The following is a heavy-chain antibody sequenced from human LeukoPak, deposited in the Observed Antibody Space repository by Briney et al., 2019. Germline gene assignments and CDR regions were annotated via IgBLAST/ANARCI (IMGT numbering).Heavy chain of an antibody. CDR1: GFTFSSYS. V-gene: IGHV3-48*04. CDR3: ARDLSWGDHDCVFDY. D-gene: IGHD2-21*01. J-gene: IGHJ4*02. CDR2: ISSSSSTI. Sequence: GGSLRLSCAASGFTFSSYSMNWVRQAPGKGLEWVSYISSSSSTIYYADSVKGRFTISRDNAKNSLYLQMNSLRAEDTAVYYCARDLSWGDHDCVFDYWGQGTLVTVSS.